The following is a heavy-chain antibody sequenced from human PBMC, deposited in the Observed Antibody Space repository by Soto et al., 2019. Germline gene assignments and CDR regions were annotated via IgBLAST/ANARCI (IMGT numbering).Heavy chain of an antibody. CDR1: GGAFRDYA. Sequence: QVQLVESGAEVKKPGSSVKVSCKASGGAFRDYAFSWVRQAPGQGLEWLGGIMPIFRAPDYAEKFQGRVTITANESMRTAYMAKRSLRSVGTDVYYWESWLKGADIGNYYYGMDVWGQGTTVTVS. CDR2: IMPIFRAP. CDR3: ESWLKGADIGNYYYGMDV. V-gene: IGHV1-69*12. J-gene: IGHJ6*02. D-gene: IGHD2-15*01.